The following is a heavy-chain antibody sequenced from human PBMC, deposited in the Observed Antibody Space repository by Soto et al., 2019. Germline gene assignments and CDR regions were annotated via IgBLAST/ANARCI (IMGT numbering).Heavy chain of an antibody. CDR2: ISQSGNT. V-gene: IGHV4-34*01. CDR3: ARAPKVSGSTQTRPDF. Sequence: SETLSLTCSIYSGSFSGYYWSWIRQPPGKGLEWIGEISQSGNTNYSPSLKSRVSISIDTSKKQFSLNLASVSAADTAVYYCARAPKVSGSTQTRPDFWGQETLVTVSS. J-gene: IGHJ4*02. D-gene: IGHD6-25*01. CDR1: SGSFSGYY.